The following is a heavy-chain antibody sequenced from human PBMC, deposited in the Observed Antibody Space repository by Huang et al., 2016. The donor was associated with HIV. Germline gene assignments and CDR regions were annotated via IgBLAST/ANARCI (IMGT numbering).Heavy chain of an antibody. CDR1: GGSFSNFY. CDR3: ARRGYSYDGIGLPAFDP. CDR2: INDTGNP. J-gene: IGHJ5*02. V-gene: IGHV4-34*02. Sequence: QVQLQLWGAGLLKPSETLSLTCAVYGGSFSNFYWGWIRQPPGKGLEWMGEINDTGNPNSDPSRRGGVTMSGNTSKKQFSLQVKSVTVADTAIYYCARRGYSYDGIGLPAFDPGGRGTVVTVSS. D-gene: IGHD3-22*01.